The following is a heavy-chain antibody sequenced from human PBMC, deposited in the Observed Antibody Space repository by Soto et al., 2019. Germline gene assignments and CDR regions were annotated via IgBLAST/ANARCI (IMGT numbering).Heavy chain of an antibody. CDR1: GFIFSSYW. CDR2: IGQDGSEK. V-gene: IGHV3-7*01. Sequence: EVQLVESGGGLVQPGGSLRLSCKVSGFIFSSYWMTWVRQAPGKGLEWVANIGQDGSEKYYADSVKGRFTISRDNAKNSLFLQMNSLRVEDTAVYYGEGGHKADYWGQGSLVTVSS. CDR3: EGGHKADY. J-gene: IGHJ4*02.